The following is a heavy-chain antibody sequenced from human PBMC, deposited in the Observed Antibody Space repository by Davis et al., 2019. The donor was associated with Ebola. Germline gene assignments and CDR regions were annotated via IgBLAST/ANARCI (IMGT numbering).Heavy chain of an antibody. Sequence: MPSETLSLTCTVSGGSISSGGYYWSWIRQHPGKGLEWIGYIYYSGSTYYNPSLKSRVTISVDTSKNQFSLKLSSVTAADTAVYYCARGLVRGSALDYWGQGTLVTVSS. J-gene: IGHJ4*01. CDR2: IYYSGST. V-gene: IGHV4-31*03. D-gene: IGHD3-10*01. CDR3: ARGLVRGSALDY. CDR1: GGSISSGGYY.